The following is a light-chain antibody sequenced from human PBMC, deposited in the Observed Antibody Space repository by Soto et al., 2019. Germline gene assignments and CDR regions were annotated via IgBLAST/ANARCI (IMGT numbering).Light chain of an antibody. Sequence: EIVLAQSPGTLSLSPGEGATLSCRASLSVSSGYLAWYQQKPGQAPRLLIYGASTRATGIPDRFSGSGSGTEFTLTISSLQSEDFAVYYCQQYNSWPPITFGQGTRLEIK. CDR3: QQYNSWPPIT. CDR1: LSVSSGY. CDR2: GAS. J-gene: IGKJ5*01. V-gene: IGKV3-15*01.